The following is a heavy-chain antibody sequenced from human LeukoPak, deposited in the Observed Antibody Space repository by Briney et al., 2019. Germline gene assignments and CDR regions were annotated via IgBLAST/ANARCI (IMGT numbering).Heavy chain of an antibody. CDR2: IIPIFGTA. Sequence: SVKVSCKASGYTFTSYAISWVRQAPGQGLEWMGGIIPIFGTANYAQKFQARVTITADKSTSTVYMVLSSLRSEDTAIYYCARSRDSSGYRDAFDIWGQGTVVTVS. D-gene: IGHD3-22*01. J-gene: IGHJ3*02. CDR1: GYTFTSYA. V-gene: IGHV1-69*06. CDR3: ARSRDSSGYRDAFDI.